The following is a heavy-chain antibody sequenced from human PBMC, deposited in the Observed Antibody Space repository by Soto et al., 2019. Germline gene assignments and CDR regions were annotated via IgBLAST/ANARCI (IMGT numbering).Heavy chain of an antibody. CDR3: VRVVAIPGYPDH. CDR2: IGPIVGTT. J-gene: IGHJ4*02. D-gene: IGHD5-12*01. CDR1: GGTFSRYA. V-gene: IGHV1-69*12. Sequence: QVQLVQSGAEVRQPASSVKVSCKTSGGTFSRYAISWVRQAPGQGVEWMGGIGPIVGTTTYAQKFQGRVTITADQATSTAYMQLSRLRADDTAVYYCVRVVAIPGYPDHWGQGTLVTVSS.